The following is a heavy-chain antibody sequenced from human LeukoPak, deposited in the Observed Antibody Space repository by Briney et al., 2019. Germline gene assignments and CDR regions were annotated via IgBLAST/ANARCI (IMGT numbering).Heavy chain of an antibody. J-gene: IGHJ4*02. D-gene: IGHD2-15*01. CDR1: GGSISSGDYL. Sequence: SQTLSPTCTVSGGSISSGDYLWSWLRQPPGKGLEWIGYISYSGTTYSNPSLKSRPTISEDTSKNQFSLKLSSVTAADTAVYYCARGWNYFDDWGQGTLVTVSS. CDR2: ISYSGTT. V-gene: IGHV4-30-4*01. CDR3: ARGWNYFDD.